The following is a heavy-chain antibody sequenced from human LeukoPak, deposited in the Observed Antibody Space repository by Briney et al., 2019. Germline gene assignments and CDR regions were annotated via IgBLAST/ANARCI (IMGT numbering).Heavy chain of an antibody. CDR1: GGTFSSYA. J-gene: IGHJ4*02. CDR2: IIPIFGTA. CDR3: ATHPPSQSYFDF. V-gene: IGHV1-69*13. Sequence: ASVKVSCKASGGTFSSYAISWVRQAPGQGLEWMGGIIPIFGTANYAQKFQGRVTITADESTSTAYMELTSLTSEDTAVYYCATHPPSQSYFDFWGQGTLVTVSS.